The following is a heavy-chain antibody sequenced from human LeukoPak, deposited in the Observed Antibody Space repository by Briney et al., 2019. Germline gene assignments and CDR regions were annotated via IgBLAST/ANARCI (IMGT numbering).Heavy chain of an antibody. V-gene: IGHV1-2*02. D-gene: IGHD3-22*01. Sequence: ASVKVPCKACGYTFTGYYMHLVRQAPGQGLEWMGWINPNSGGTNYAQKFQGRVTMTRDTSISTAYMELSRLRSDDTAVYYCARDPHSTMIVVVTPFDYWGQGTLVTVSS. CDR1: GYTFTGYY. CDR3: ARDPHSTMIVVVTPFDY. CDR2: INPNSGGT. J-gene: IGHJ4*02.